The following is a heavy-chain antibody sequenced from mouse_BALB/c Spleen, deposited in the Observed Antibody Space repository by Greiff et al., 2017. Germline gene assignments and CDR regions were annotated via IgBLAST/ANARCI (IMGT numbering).Heavy chain of an antibody. CDR3: ARNDDYDRTSYYVDY. CDR2: IWGGGST. D-gene: IGHD2-4*01. Sequence: QVTLKESGPGLVAPSQSLSITCTVSGFSLSRYSVHWVRQPPGKGLEWLGMIWGGGSTDYNSALKSRLSISKDNSKSQVFLKMNSLQTDDTAMYYWARNDDYDRTSYYVDYWGQGTTLTVSS. J-gene: IGHJ2*01. V-gene: IGHV2-6-4*01. CDR1: GFSLSRYS.